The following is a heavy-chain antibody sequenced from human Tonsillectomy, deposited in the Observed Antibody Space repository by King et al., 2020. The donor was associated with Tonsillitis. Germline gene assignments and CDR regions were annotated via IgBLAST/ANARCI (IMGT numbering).Heavy chain of an antibody. D-gene: IGHD6-19*01. CDR3: ARNMGWHRFDY. CDR1: GFTFGNYW. J-gene: IGHJ4*02. Sequence: VQLVESGGGLLQPGGSLRLSCAASGFTFGNYWMSWVRQAPGKGLEWVADIKGDGSEKYYVDSVKGRFTISRDNAKNTLYLQMNSLRAEDTALYYCARNMGWHRFDYLGQGTLVSVSS. CDR2: IKGDGSEK. V-gene: IGHV3-7*01.